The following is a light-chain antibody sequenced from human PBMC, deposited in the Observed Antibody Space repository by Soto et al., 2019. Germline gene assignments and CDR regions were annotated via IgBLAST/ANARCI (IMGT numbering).Light chain of an antibody. Sequence: QPVLTQSPSASASLGASVKLTCTLSTGHSSYAIAWHQQQPQKGPRYLMKINSDGSHNKGDGIPDRFSGSSSGAERYLTISRLQSEDEADYYCQTWCSGIVVFGGGTQLTVL. CDR2: INSDGSH. J-gene: IGLJ2*01. CDR3: QTWCSGIVV. CDR1: TGHSSYA. V-gene: IGLV4-69*01.